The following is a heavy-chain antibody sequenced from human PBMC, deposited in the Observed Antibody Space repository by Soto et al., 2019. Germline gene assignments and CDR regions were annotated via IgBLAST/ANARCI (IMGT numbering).Heavy chain of an antibody. Sequence: LCLTCSVSGGSISSFTYYWGWIRQPPGKGLEWIGTVYYNENTYYNPSLKSRVTITVDTAKNQFSLNLRSVTAADTAMYFCARRERYYGSPGWFDPWGPGTLVTVSS. CDR2: VYYNENT. V-gene: IGHV4-39*01. J-gene: IGHJ5*02. CDR1: GGSISSFTYY. D-gene: IGHD3-10*01. CDR3: ARRERYYGSPGWFDP.